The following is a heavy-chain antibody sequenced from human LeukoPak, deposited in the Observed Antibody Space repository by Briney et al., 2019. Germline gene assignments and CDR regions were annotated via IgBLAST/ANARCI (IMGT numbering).Heavy chain of an antibody. J-gene: IGHJ4*02. Sequence: GGSLRLSCAASGFTFSSYSMNWVRQAPGKGLEWVSSISSSSSYIYYADSVKGRLTISRDNAKNSLYLQMNSLRAEDTAVYYCARQGIYGDYVDYFDYWGQGTLVTVSS. CDR2: ISSSSSYI. D-gene: IGHD4-17*01. CDR3: ARQGIYGDYVDYFDY. CDR1: GFTFSSYS. V-gene: IGHV3-21*01.